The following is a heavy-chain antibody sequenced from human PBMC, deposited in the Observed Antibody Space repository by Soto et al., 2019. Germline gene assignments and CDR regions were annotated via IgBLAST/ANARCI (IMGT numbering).Heavy chain of an antibody. J-gene: IGHJ4*02. D-gene: IGHD7-27*01. CDR3: ARISSIWGLDY. Sequence: GASVKVSCKASGYTFTSYGISWVRQATGQGLEWMGWMNANNGNTNYAQKLQGRVTMTTDTSTSTAYMELRSLRSDDTAVYYCARISSIWGLDYWGQGTLVTVSS. CDR1: GYTFTSYG. CDR2: MNANNGNT. V-gene: IGHV1-18*01.